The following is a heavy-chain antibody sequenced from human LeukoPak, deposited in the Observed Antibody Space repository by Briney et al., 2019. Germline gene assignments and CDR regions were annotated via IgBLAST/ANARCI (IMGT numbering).Heavy chain of an antibody. Sequence: GGSLRLSCSASGFTFSSFAMFWVRQAPGKGLEYVSGISSDGGRTNYADSVKARFTISRDNSKVTLYLQMTSLRPEDTAIYYCVKDPSGNYFYFDYWDQGTLVTVSS. J-gene: IGHJ4*02. CDR2: ISSDGGRT. CDR3: VKDPSGNYFYFDY. V-gene: IGHV3-64D*09. D-gene: IGHD1-26*01. CDR1: GFTFSSFA.